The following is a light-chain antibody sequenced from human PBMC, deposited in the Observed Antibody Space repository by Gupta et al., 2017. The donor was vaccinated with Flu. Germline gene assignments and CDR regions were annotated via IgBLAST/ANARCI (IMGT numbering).Light chain of an antibody. CDR2: DVG. Sequence: DIQMTQSPSSLSASVGDRVTITCRAGQAISNALAWYQQRPGKAPRRLIFDVGILQTGVPARFSGSGPGTEFTLTISSLQPEDIAMYYCLQYNSYPRTFGQGTKVEIK. CDR1: QAISNA. J-gene: IGKJ1*01. V-gene: IGKV1-17*01. CDR3: LQYNSYPRT.